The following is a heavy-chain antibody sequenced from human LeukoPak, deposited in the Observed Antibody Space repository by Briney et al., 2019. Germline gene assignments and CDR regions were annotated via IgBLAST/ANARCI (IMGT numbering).Heavy chain of an antibody. V-gene: IGHV4-4*02. CDR1: GGSILTTNW. J-gene: IGHJ4*02. Sequence: STETLSLTCAVSGGSILTTNWWSWVRQPPGKGLEWIGEVHLSGASNYNPSLKSRVNMSIDKSKNQLSLELTSVTAADTAIYYCTRESGAFSPFGFWGQGTLVTVSS. CDR3: TRESGAFSPFGF. CDR2: VHLSGAS. D-gene: IGHD1-26*01.